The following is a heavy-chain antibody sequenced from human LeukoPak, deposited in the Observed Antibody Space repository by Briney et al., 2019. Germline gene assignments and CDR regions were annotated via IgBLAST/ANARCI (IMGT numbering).Heavy chain of an antibody. CDR2: INTDGSIT. V-gene: IGHV3-74*01. D-gene: IGHD1-26*01. CDR3: AKDPSTRSVWYFDY. Sequence: GGSLRVSCAASGFPFSSYWMHWVRQAPGKGLVWVSRINTDGSITTYADSVRGRFTISRDNAKNTLYLQMNSLRAEDTAMYYCAKDPSTRSVWYFDYWGQGTLVTVSS. J-gene: IGHJ4*02. CDR1: GFPFSSYW.